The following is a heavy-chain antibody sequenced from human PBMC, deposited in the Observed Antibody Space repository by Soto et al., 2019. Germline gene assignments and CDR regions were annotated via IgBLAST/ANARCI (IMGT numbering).Heavy chain of an antibody. CDR1: GGTFSSYA. D-gene: IGHD6-6*01. J-gene: IGHJ5*02. CDR3: AESIAARGNWFDP. Sequence: GASVKVSCKASGGTFSSYAISWVRQAPGQGLEWMGGIIPIFGTANYAQKFQGRVTITADESTSTAYMELSSLRSEDTAVYYCAESIAARGNWFDPWGQGXQVTVSS. CDR2: IIPIFGTA. V-gene: IGHV1-69*13.